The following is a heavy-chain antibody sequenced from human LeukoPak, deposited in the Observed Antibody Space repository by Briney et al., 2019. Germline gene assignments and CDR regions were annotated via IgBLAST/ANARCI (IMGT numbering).Heavy chain of an antibody. CDR1: GFTFSSYG. Sequence: GGSLRLSCAASGFTFSSYGMHWVRQAPGKGLEWVAFIRYDGSNKYYADSVKGRFTISRDNSKNTLYLQMNSLRAEDTAVYYCAKDRPSIAARPPSYMDVWGKGTTVTVSS. D-gene: IGHD6-6*01. CDR3: AKDRPSIAARPPSYMDV. V-gene: IGHV3-30*02. CDR2: IRYDGSNK. J-gene: IGHJ6*03.